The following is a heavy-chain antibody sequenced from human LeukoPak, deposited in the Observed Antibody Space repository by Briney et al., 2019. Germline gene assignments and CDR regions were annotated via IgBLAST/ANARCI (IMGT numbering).Heavy chain of an antibody. Sequence: GGSLRLSCVTSGITFSNYYMHWVRQVPGKGLVWVSHIIQDGSVTSYADSVKGRFTISRDNAKNTVYLQLNNLRAEDTAVYYCATDDCRGLGYWGQGTLVTVSS. J-gene: IGHJ4*02. CDR1: GITFSNYY. V-gene: IGHV3-74*01. CDR2: IIQDGSVT. D-gene: IGHD2-21*01. CDR3: ATDDCRGLGY.